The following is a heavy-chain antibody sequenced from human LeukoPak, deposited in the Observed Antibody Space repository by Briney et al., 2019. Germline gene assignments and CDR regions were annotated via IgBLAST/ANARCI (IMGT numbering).Heavy chain of an antibody. J-gene: IGHJ4*02. CDR3: ARISCSSTSCYDYLYYFDY. D-gene: IGHD2-2*01. CDR1: GGSISSGGYY. CDR2: IYYSGST. Sequence: PSQTLSLTCTVSGGSISSGGYYWSWIRQHPGKGLEWIGYIYYSGSTYYNPSLKSRVTISVDTSKNQFSLKLSSVTAADTAVYYCARISCSSTSCYDYLYYFDYWGQGTLVTVSS. V-gene: IGHV4-31*03.